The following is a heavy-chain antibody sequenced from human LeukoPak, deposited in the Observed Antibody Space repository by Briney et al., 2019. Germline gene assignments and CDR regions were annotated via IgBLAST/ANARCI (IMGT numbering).Heavy chain of an antibody. V-gene: IGHV3-11*01. CDR2: INIGGTNT. Sequence: GGSLRLSCAASGFTFNDYYISWIRQAPGKGLEWLSYINIGGTNTHYADSVKGRFTISRDHAKKSLYLEMNNLRAEATAVYYCATDGAGFDTWGQGVLVTVSS. CDR3: ATDGAGFDT. CDR1: GFTFNDYY. J-gene: IGHJ5*02.